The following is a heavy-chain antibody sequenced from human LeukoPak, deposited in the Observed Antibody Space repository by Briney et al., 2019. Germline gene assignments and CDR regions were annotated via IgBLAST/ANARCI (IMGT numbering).Heavy chain of an antibody. CDR1: GYTFTNYY. Sequence: ASVKVSCKASGYTFTNYYMHWVRQAPGQGLEWMGIINPSGGSTSYAQKFQDRVTMTRDTSASTAYMELSSLRSEDTAVYYCARTTAMVTIFDYWGQGTLVTVSS. CDR3: ARTTAMVTIFDY. CDR2: INPSGGST. J-gene: IGHJ4*02. D-gene: IGHD5-18*01. V-gene: IGHV1-46*01.